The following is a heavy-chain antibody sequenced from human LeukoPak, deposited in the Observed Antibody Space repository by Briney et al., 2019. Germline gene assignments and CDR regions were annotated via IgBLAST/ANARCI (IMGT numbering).Heavy chain of an antibody. V-gene: IGHV3-20*04. CDR1: GFTFSSYE. Sequence: PGGSLRLSCAASGFTFSSYEMNWVRQAPGKGLEWVSGINWNGGRTGYADSVKGRFTISRDNAKNSLYLQMNSLRAEDTALYYCARVASNYDFDYWGQGTLVTVSS. CDR3: ARVASNYDFDY. CDR2: INWNGGRT. J-gene: IGHJ4*02. D-gene: IGHD4-11*01.